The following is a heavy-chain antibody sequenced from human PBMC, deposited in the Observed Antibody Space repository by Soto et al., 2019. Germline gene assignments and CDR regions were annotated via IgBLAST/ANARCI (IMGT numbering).Heavy chain of an antibody. CDR3: ARYPVVVVPAANYGLDV. V-gene: IGHV4-31*03. CDR1: GVSVSSDIYY. J-gene: IGHJ6*02. Sequence: QVQLQESGPGLVKPSQTLSLTCSVSGVSVSSDIYYWSWIRHHPGKGLEWIGYIYYSGNTYYNPSLWGRVTISLDTSKNHFPLRLRSVTPADTAVYYCARYPVVVVPAANYGLDVWGQGTTVTVSS. D-gene: IGHD2-2*01. CDR2: IYYSGNT.